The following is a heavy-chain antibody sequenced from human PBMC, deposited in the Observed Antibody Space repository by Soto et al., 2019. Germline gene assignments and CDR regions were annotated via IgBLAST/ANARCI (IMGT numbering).Heavy chain of an antibody. V-gene: IGHV4-39*01. D-gene: IGHD2-21*01. Sequence: QLQLLESGLGLVKASETLSLTCNVSGGSISTSRSYWAWIRQPPGKGLEWLANIFYSGSTYYNPSLASRVTVSVDTSKNEFSLKLRSVTAADTAVYYCARQPTTGDTDLWFDPWGQGTLVTVSS. CDR1: GGSISTSRSY. CDR3: ARQPTTGDTDLWFDP. CDR2: IFYSGST. J-gene: IGHJ5*02.